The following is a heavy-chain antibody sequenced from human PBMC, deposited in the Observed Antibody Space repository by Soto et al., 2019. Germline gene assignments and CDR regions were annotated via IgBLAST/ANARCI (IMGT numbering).Heavy chain of an antibody. D-gene: IGHD3-22*01. CDR1: GFTFSSYA. CDR3: ASALYYYDSSGYYYLGPEDY. Sequence: PGGSLRLSCAASGFTFSSYAMSWVRQAPGKGLEWVSAISGSGGSTYYADSVKGRFTISRDNSKNTLYLQMNSLRAEDTAVYYCASALYYYDSSGYYYLGPEDYWGQGTLVTVSS. J-gene: IGHJ4*02. CDR2: ISGSGGST. V-gene: IGHV3-23*01.